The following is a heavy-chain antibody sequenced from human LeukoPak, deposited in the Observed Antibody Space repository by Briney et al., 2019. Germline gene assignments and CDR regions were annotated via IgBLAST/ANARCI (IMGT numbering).Heavy chain of an antibody. CDR3: ARAHSSSSTFAL. V-gene: IGHV3-33*01. CDR1: GFTFCDFG. CDR2: IRYDGSKK. D-gene: IGHD6-6*01. J-gene: IGHJ4*02. Sequence: GGSLRLSCAASGFTFCDFGVHWVRRAPGQGREGVARIRYDGSKKYYADPGKGRFTISRDNTKNTLYLQLNSLRADDTAVCYCARAHSSSSTFALWGKETLVTVSS.